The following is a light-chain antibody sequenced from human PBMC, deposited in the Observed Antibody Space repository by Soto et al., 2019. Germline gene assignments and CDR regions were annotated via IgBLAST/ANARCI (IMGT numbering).Light chain of an antibody. V-gene: IGKV4-1*01. CDR3: RHYNNWPPET. CDR1: QSVLYRSNNKNY. Sequence: DIVMTQSPDSLAVSLGERATINCKSSQSVLYRSNNKNYLAWYQQKPGQPPKLLIYWASTRESGVPDRFSGSGSGTDFTLTISSLQSEDFAIYYCRHYNNWPPETFGQGTKVDI. J-gene: IGKJ1*01. CDR2: WAS.